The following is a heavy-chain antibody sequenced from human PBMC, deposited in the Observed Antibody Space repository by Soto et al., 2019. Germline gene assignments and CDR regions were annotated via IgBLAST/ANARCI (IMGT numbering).Heavy chain of an antibody. J-gene: IGHJ4*02. CDR2: ISSSSSYI. Sequence: GGSLRLSCAASGFTFSSYSMNWVRQAPGKGLEWVSSISSSSSYIYYADSVKGRFTISRDNAKNSLYLQMNSLRAEDTAVYYCASFPMGIAVAGRGYWGQGTLVTVSS. D-gene: IGHD6-19*01. CDR1: GFTFSSYS. V-gene: IGHV3-21*01. CDR3: ASFPMGIAVAGRGY.